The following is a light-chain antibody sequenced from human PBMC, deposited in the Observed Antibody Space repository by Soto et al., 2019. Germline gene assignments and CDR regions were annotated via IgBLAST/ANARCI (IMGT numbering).Light chain of an antibody. CDR2: GNN. V-gene: IGLV1-40*01. J-gene: IGLJ2*01. CDR3: QSYDSSRSGYVI. Sequence: QAVVTQPPSVSGAPGQRVTISCTGSSSNIGTPYDVHWYQQLPGTAPKLLIYGNNNRPSGVPDRFSGSKSGTSASLAITGLQAEDEADYYCQSYDSSRSGYVIFGGGTKLTVL. CDR1: SSNIGTPYD.